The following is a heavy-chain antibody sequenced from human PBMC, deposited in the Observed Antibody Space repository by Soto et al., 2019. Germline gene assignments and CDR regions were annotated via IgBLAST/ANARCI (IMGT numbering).Heavy chain of an antibody. V-gene: IGHV3-74*03. CDR3: ESGILGSGTANDH. D-gene: IGHD3-10*01. CDR1: GFTFSNYW. CDR2: IIGDGLYT. Sequence: EVQLVESGGGLVQPGGSLILSCAASGFTFSNYWMVWVRQAPRKGLVWVSRIIGDGLYTTYADSVKGRFTISRDNAKNIVYLQMNSTRVGDTAVYYCESGILGSGTANDHRGQGTLFTVSS. J-gene: IGHJ4*02.